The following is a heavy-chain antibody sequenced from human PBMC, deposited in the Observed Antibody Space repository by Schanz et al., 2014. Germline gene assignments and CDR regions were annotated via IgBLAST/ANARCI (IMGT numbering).Heavy chain of an antibody. D-gene: IGHD3-10*01. V-gene: IGHV3-64*04. CDR1: GFGFSSYS. CDR3: AKQHIVRGVIYLNWFDS. CDR2: ISNNGDST. J-gene: IGHJ5*01. Sequence: VQLVESGGGLIQPGGSLRLSCAASGFGFSSYSMNWVRQAPGKGLEYISAISNNGDSTYYADSVKGRFTISRDNSKNTLFLQMNSRRAEDTAVYYCAKQHIVRGVIYLNWFDSWGQGTLVTVSS.